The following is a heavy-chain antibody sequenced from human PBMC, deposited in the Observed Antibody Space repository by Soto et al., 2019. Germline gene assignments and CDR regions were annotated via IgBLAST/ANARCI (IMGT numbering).Heavy chain of an antibody. Sequence: QVQLVQSGAEVKKPGASVKVSCKASGYTFTTYAITWVRQAPGQGLEWMGWITAYNGNTNYAQKLQGRVTMTTDTSPRTAYVELRSLRSDETAMYYCATGRIVGATSPWATWGQGTLVTFSS. D-gene: IGHD1-26*01. CDR2: ITAYNGNT. CDR3: ATGRIVGATSPWAT. V-gene: IGHV1-18*01. CDR1: GYTFTTYA. J-gene: IGHJ5*02.